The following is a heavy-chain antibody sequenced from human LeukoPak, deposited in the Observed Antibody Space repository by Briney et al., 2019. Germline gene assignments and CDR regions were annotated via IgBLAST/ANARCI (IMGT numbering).Heavy chain of an antibody. J-gene: IGHJ4*02. CDR3: ARGSGTSWFDY. V-gene: IGHV1-2*02. D-gene: IGHD2-2*01. Sequence: ASVKVSCTASGYTFTGNYMHWVRQAPGQGLEWMGWINPRIGGTNYAQKFQGRVTMTRDTSISTAYMELSSLRFDDTALYYCARGSGTSWFDYWGQGTLVTVSS. CDR1: GYTFTGNY. CDR2: INPRIGGT.